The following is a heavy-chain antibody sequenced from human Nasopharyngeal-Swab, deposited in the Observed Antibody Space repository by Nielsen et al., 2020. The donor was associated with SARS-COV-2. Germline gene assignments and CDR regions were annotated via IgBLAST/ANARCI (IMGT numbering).Heavy chain of an antibody. D-gene: IGHD2-2*01. V-gene: IGHV1-18*01. CDR1: GGTFSSYG. Sequence: ASVKVSCKASGGTFSSYGISWVRQAPGQGLEWMVWISVYNGNTNYAQNLQGRVTMTTDTSTSTAYMELRSLRSGETAVYYCARFSPPLYCNSPTCLATWFDPWGKGTLVTVSS. CDR3: ARFSPPLYCNSPTCLATWFDP. J-gene: IGHJ5*02. CDR2: ISVYNGNT.